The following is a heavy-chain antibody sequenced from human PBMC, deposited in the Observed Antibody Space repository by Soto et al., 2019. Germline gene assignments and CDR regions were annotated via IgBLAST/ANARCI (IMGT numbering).Heavy chain of an antibody. J-gene: IGHJ4*02. Sequence: QVQLVESGGGVVQPGRSLRLSCAASGFTFSSYGMHWVRQAPGKGLEWVAVIWYDGSNKYYADSVKGRFTISRDNSKNTLYLQMNSLRAEDTAVYYCARLWGYYFDYWGQGTLVTVSS. CDR1: GFTFSSYG. V-gene: IGHV3-33*01. CDR3: ARLWGYYFDY. D-gene: IGHD3-10*01. CDR2: IWYDGSNK.